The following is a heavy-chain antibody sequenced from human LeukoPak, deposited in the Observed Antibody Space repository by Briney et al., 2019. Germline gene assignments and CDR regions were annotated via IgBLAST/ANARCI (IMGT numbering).Heavy chain of an antibody. V-gene: IGHV1-2*02. Sequence: ASVKVSCKASGYTFTGYYMHWVRQAPGQGLEWMGWINPNSGGTNYAQKFQGRVTMTRDTSISTAYMELSRLRSDDTAVYYCARDRVARYSDAFDIWGRGTMVTVSS. J-gene: IGHJ3*02. CDR2: INPNSGGT. CDR3: ARDRVARYSDAFDI. CDR1: GYTFTGYY. D-gene: IGHD2-15*01.